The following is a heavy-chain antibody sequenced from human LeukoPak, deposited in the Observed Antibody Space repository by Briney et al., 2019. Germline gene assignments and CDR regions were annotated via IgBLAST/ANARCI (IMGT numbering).Heavy chain of an antibody. CDR2: IIPIFGTA. Sequence: SVKVSCKASGGTFSSYAISWVRQAPGQGLEWMGGIIPIFGTANYAQKFQGRVTITTDESTSTAYMELSSLRSEDTAVYYCARAHPMTYYYDSSGYKAAFDIWGQGTMVTVSS. D-gene: IGHD3-22*01. CDR1: GGTFSSYA. CDR3: ARAHPMTYYYDSSGYKAAFDI. J-gene: IGHJ3*02. V-gene: IGHV1-69*05.